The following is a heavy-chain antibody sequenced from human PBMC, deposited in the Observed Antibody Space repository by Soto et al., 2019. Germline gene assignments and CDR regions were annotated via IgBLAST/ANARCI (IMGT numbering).Heavy chain of an antibody. CDR2: IYHSGST. J-gene: IGHJ6*02. V-gene: IGHV4-4*02. D-gene: IGHD6-19*01. CDR1: GGSISSSNW. Sequence: SETLSLTCAVSGGSISSSNWWSWVRQPPGKGLEWIGEIYHSGSTNYNPSLKSRVTISVDKSKNQFSLKLSSVTAADTAVYYCARFEAVAGDYYYYYYGMDVWGQGTTVTVSS. CDR3: ARFEAVAGDYYYYYYGMDV.